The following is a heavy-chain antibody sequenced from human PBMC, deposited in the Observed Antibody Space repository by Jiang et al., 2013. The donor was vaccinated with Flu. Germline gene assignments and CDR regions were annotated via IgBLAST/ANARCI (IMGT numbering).Heavy chain of an antibody. CDR1: GGSISSSSYY. CDR2: IYYSGST. Sequence: GSGLVKPSETLSLTCTVSGGSISSSSYYWGWIRQPPGKGLEWIGSIYYSGSTYYNPSLKSRVTISVDTSKNQFSLKLSSVTAADTAVYYCARRDFQQLVLHPTDNWFDPWGQGTLVTVSS. V-gene: IGHV4-39*07. D-gene: IGHD6-13*01. CDR3: ARRDFQQLVLHPTDNWFDP. J-gene: IGHJ5*02.